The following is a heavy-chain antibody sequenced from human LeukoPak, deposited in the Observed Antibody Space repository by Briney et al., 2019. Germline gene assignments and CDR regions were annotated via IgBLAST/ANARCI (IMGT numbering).Heavy chain of an antibody. CDR2: IYYSGST. J-gene: IGHJ4*02. V-gene: IGHV4-59*08. CDR1: DGSISHNY. CDR3: ARLSYSNGWSYFDY. Sequence: PSETLSLTCTVSDGSISHNYWSWIRQPPGKGLEWIGYIYYSGSTNYNPSLKSRVTMSVDTAKKQFSLNLSSVTAADTAVYYCARLSYSNGWSYFDYWGQGTLVTVSS. D-gene: IGHD6-19*01.